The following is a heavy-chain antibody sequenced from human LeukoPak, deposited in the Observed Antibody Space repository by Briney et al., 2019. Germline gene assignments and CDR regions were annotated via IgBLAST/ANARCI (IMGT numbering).Heavy chain of an antibody. Sequence: GGSLRLSCAASGFTFSSYWMSWVRQAPGKGLEWVANIKEDGSVKYYVDSVKGRFTISRGNGKKSLYPQMNSLRADDTAVYYCGREVPGGATILDCWGQGTLVTVSS. D-gene: IGHD1-26*01. CDR3: GREVPGGATILDC. V-gene: IGHV3-7*04. J-gene: IGHJ4*02. CDR2: IKEDGSVK. CDR1: GFTFSSYW.